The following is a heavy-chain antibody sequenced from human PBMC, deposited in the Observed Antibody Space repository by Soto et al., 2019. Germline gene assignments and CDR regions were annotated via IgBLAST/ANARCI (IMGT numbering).Heavy chain of an antibody. V-gene: IGHV3-30*03. CDR2: MSFDGSYK. CDR3: ARGMIRGVVYYGVEV. CDR1: GFSFSSYD. J-gene: IGHJ6*02. D-gene: IGHD3-10*01. Sequence: QEQLVESGGGAVQSGRSLRLSCTASGFSFSSYDMHWVRQAPGEGLEWVSAMSFDGSYKHYADSVKGRFTISRDNSENTLYLQMNGLRPEDTAVYFCARGMIRGVVYYGVEVCGQGTTVTVS.